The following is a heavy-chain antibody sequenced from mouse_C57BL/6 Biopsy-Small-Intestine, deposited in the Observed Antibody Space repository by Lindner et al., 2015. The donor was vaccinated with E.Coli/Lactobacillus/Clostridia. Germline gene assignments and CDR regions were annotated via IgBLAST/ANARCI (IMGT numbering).Heavy chain of an antibody. J-gene: IGHJ4*01. CDR1: GFTFTTSA. D-gene: IGHD2-4*01. CDR2: IVVGSGNT. V-gene: IGHV1S18*01. Sequence: SVKVSCKASGFTFTTSAVQWVRQARGQRLEWIGWIVVGSGNTNYAQKFQERVTITRDMSTSTAYMELSSLRSEDTALYYCAADRFRSGYYDKGGFDYWGQGTLVTVSS. CDR3: AADRFRSGYYDKGGFDY.